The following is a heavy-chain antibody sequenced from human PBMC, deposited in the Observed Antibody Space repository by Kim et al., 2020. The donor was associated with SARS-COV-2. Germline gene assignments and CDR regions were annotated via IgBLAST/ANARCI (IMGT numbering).Heavy chain of an antibody. J-gene: IGHJ3*02. CDR3: ARRIRFFLDAFVI. D-gene: IGHD3-3*01. CDR1: GGSISSSSYY. Sequence: SETLSLTCTVSGGSISSSSYYWGWIRQPPGKGLAWIGSIYYSGSTYYNPSLKSRVSISVATSKNQFSLKLISATAADTSVYYCARRIRFFLDAFVICCQG. V-gene: IGHV4-39*01. CDR2: IYYSGST.